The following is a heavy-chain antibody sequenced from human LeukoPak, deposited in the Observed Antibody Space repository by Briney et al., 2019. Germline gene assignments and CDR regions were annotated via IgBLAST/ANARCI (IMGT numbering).Heavy chain of an antibody. CDR2: IYYSGST. Sequence: PSETLSLTCTVSGGSISSGDYYWSWIRQPPGKGLEWIGYIYYSGSTYYNPSLKSRVTISVDTSKNQFSQELSSVTAADTAVYYCARDYGGNRDDAFDIWGQGTMVTVSS. J-gene: IGHJ3*02. CDR1: GGSISSGDYY. D-gene: IGHD4-23*01. CDR3: ARDYGGNRDDAFDI. V-gene: IGHV4-30-4*01.